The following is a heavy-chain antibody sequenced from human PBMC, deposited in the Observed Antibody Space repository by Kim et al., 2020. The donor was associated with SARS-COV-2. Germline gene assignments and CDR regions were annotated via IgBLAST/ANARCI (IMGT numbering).Heavy chain of an antibody. V-gene: IGHV3-33*01. J-gene: IGHJ6*02. CDR2: IWYDGSNK. CDR1: GFTFSSYG. Sequence: GGSLRLSCAASGFTFSSYGMHWVRQAPGKGLEWVAVIWYDGSNKYYADSVKGRFTISRDNSKNTLYLQMNSLRAEDTAVYYCAREGIAAAGTGGGMDVWGQGTTVTVSS. CDR3: AREGIAAAGTGGGMDV. D-gene: IGHD6-13*01.